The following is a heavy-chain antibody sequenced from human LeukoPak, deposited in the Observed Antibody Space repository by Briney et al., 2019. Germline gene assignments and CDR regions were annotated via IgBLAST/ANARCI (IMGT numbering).Heavy chain of an antibody. J-gene: IGHJ3*02. D-gene: IGHD6-19*01. Sequence: GASVKVSCKASGYTFTGYYMHWVRQAPGQGLEWMGWINPNSGGTNFALKFQGRVTMTRDTSISTAYMELSRLRSDDMAVYYCARGLAAGILVEAFDIWGQGTMVTVSS. CDR2: INPNSGGT. CDR1: GYTFTGYY. CDR3: ARGLAAGILVEAFDI. V-gene: IGHV1-2*02.